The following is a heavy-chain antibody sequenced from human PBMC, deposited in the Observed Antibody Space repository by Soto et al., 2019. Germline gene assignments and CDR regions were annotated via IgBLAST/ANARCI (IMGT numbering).Heavy chain of an antibody. CDR3: ARGIAVAGTWWFDS. CDR2: ISNSGSI. D-gene: IGHD6-19*01. V-gene: IGHV3-48*03. CDR1: GFTLSSYE. J-gene: IGHJ5*01. Sequence: GGSLRLSCAASGFTLSSYEMNWVRQAPGKGLEWVSYISNSGSINYADSVKGRFTISRDNAKNSLYLQMNSLRAEDTAVYYCARGIAVAGTWWFDSWGQGTLVTVSS.